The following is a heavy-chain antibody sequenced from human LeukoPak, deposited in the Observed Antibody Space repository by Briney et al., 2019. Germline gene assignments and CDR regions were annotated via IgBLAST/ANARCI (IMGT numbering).Heavy chain of an antibody. CDR2: ISGSGAAT. V-gene: IGHV3-48*03. Sequence: PGGSLRLSCAASGFTFSTSDMHWVRQAPGKGLEWIACISGSGAATYYADSVKGRFTISRDDATNSLYLQMNNLRVADTALYYCAREDVPHYYNSPVVGWLDPWGQGTLVTVSP. CDR3: AREDVPHYYNSPVVGWLDP. J-gene: IGHJ5*02. CDR1: GFTFSTSD. D-gene: IGHD3-10*01.